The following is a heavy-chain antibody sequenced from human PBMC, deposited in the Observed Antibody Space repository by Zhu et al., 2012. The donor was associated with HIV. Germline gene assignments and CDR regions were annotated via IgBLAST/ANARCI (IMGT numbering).Heavy chain of an antibody. Sequence: QVQLQESGPGLVKPSETLSLTCTVSGGSISSHYWSWIRQPPGKGLEWTGYIYYSGSTNYNPSLKSRVTISVDTSKNQFSLKLSSVTAADTAVYYCARALPTVVTPYYFDYWGQGTLVTVSS. CDR2: IYYSGST. CDR1: GGSISSHY. CDR3: ARALPTVVTPYYFDY. D-gene: IGHD4-23*01. J-gene: IGHJ4*02. V-gene: IGHV4-59*11.